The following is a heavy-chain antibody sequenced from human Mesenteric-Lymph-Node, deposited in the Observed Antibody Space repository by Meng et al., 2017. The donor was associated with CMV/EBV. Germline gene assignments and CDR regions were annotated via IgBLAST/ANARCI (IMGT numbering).Heavy chain of an antibody. Sequence: GALKISCAASGFTFSSYWMSWVRQAPGKGLEWVANIKQDGSEKYYVDSVKGRFTISRDNAKNSLYLQMNSLRAEDTAVYYCARKLVYCSSTSCRNWFDPWGQGTLVTVSS. CDR3: ARKLVYCSSTSCRNWFDP. J-gene: IGHJ5*02. V-gene: IGHV3-7*01. CDR2: IKQDGSEK. D-gene: IGHD2-2*01. CDR1: GFTFSSYW.